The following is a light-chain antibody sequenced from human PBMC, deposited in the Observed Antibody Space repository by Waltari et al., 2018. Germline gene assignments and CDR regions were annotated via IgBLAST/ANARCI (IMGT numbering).Light chain of an antibody. CDR1: PTDVGAYTY. CDR2: EVT. CDR3: SSYTRTSSLV. J-gene: IGLJ1*01. V-gene: IGLV2-14*01. Sequence: QSGLTQPASVSGSPGQSITISCTGPPTDVGAYTYVSWYQKYPGKAPKLMIYEVTNRPSGVSNRFSGSKSGSTASLTISGLQGEDEAEYYCSSYTRTSSLVFGTGTQVVVL.